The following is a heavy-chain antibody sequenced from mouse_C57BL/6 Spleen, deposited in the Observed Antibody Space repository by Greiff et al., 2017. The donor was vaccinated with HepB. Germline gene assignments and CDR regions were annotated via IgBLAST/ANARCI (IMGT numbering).Heavy chain of an antibody. V-gene: IGHV1-80*01. D-gene: IGHD1-1*01. CDR1: GYAFSSYW. Sequence: QVQLQQSGAELVKPGASVKISCKASGYAFSSYWMNWVKQRPGKGLEWIGQIYPGDGDTNYNGKFKGKATLTADKSSSTAYMQLSSLTSEDSAVYFCARGSSYGGFDYWGQGTTLTVSS. J-gene: IGHJ2*01. CDR3: ARGSSYGGFDY. CDR2: IYPGDGDT.